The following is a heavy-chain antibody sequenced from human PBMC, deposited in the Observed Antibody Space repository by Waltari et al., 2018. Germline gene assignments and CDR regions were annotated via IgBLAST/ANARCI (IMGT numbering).Heavy chain of an antibody. D-gene: IGHD3-3*01. J-gene: IGHJ4*02. Sequence: QVQLVESGGGVVQPGRSLRLSCAASGFTFSSYGMHWVRQAPGKGLGWVAVISYDGSNKYYADSVKGRFTISRDNSKNTLYLQMNSLRAEDTAVYYCAKDQEITIFGVGYWGQGTLVTVSS. CDR3: AKDQEITIFGVGY. CDR1: GFTFSSYG. CDR2: ISYDGSNK. V-gene: IGHV3-30*18.